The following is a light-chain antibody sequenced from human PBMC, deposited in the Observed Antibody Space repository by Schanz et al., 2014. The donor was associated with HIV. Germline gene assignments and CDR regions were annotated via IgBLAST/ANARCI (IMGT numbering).Light chain of an antibody. V-gene: IGLV2-8*01. CDR1: NSDIGGFNF. J-gene: IGLJ1*01. CDR3: SSYAGSNNFV. Sequence: QSALTQPAFVSGSPGQSITISCTGTNSDIGGFNFVSWYRQHPGKAPNLMIYDVTHRPSGISSRFSGSKSGNTASLTVSGLQAEDEAAYYCSSYAGSNNFVFGSGTKLTVL. CDR2: DVT.